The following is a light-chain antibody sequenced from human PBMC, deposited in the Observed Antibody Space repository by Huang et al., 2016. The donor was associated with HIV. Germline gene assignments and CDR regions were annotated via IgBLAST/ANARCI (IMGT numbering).Light chain of an antibody. CDR2: NAT. CDR1: QSLNKC. V-gene: IGKV3-11*01. J-gene: IGKJ4*01. Sequence: IVLTQSPATLSLSPGERATLSCRASQSLNKCLAWYKQKPGQAPRLLICNATDRATGVPARFSGGGSGTDFTLTITDLKAEDFAVYYCQQRSSSLTFGGGTKVEIK. CDR3: QQRSSSLT.